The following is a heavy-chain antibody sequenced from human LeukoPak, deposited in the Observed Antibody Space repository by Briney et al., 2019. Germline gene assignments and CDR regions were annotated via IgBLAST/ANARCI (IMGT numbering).Heavy chain of an antibody. J-gene: IGHJ4*02. CDR1: GFTFSSYA. CDR2: ISYDGDNK. Sequence: GGSLRLSCAASGFTFSSYAMSWVRQAPDKGLEWVAVISYDGDNKYYADSVKGRFTFSRDNSDNKVYLQMNSLRAEDTAVYYCARANSGYSYGYFDYWGQGTLVTVSS. CDR3: ARANSGYSYGYFDY. V-gene: IGHV3-30-3*01. D-gene: IGHD5-18*01.